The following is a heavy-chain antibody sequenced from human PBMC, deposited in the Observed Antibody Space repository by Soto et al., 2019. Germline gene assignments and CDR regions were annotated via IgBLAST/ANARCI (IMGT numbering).Heavy chain of an antibody. V-gene: IGHV4-59*01. D-gene: IGHD3-10*01. Sequence: SXTLSLTCIVSGGSISSYYWSWMRRPPGKGLEWIGYIYYSGSTNYNPSLKSRVTISVDTSKNQFSLKLSSVTAADTAVYYCARENYYGSGSYRLGYYGMDVWGQGTTVIVSS. CDR3: ARENYYGSGSYRLGYYGMDV. CDR1: GGSISSYY. J-gene: IGHJ6*02. CDR2: IYYSGST.